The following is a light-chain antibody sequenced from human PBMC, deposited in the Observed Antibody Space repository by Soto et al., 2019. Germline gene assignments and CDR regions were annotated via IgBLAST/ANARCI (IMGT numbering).Light chain of an antibody. J-gene: IGKJ4*01. V-gene: IGKV3-11*01. CDR2: DTS. CDR3: QHGSNWPPVT. Sequence: EIVLTQSPVTLSLSPGEGATLSCRASQSISSSLAWYQHKRGQAPRLLIYDTSKRATGIPARFSGGASGTDFTLTISSLEPEDFAVYYCQHGSNWPPVTFGGGTKVEIK. CDR1: QSISSS.